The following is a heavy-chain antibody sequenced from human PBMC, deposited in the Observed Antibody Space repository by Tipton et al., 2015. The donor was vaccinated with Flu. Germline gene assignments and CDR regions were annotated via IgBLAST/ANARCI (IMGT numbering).Heavy chain of an antibody. Sequence: QVQLVQSGPEVKRPGASVKVSCKTSGDTFSNYYIHWVRQAPGQGLEWMAMINPRGDSTTFAQKFQDRVTMTRDTSTSTVYMELSSLRSEDTAVYYCASDYYYDRSGYLNHWGQGTLVSVSS. CDR1: GDTFSNYY. V-gene: IGHV1-46*01. D-gene: IGHD3-22*01. J-gene: IGHJ5*02. CDR3: ASDYYYDRSGYLNH. CDR2: INPRGDST.